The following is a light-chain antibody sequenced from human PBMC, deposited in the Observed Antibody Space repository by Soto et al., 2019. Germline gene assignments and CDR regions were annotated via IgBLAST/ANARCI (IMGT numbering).Light chain of an antibody. V-gene: IGKV3-20*01. J-gene: IGKJ1*01. CDR3: QQYGSSPGT. CDR2: GAS. CDR1: QSVSSSY. Sequence: EIVLTQSPGTLSLSPGERATLSCRASQSVSSSYLAWYQQKPGQAPRLLIYGASSRATGIPDRFSGSGSGTDFTLTISRLEPEDFAVYYCQQYGSSPGTFGQGTKXXXK.